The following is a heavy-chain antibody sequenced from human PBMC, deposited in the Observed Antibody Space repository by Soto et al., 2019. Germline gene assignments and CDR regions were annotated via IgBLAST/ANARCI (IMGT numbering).Heavy chain of an antibody. J-gene: IGHJ3*02. CDR1: GYTFTSYY. V-gene: IGHV1-46*01. CDR3: ARDSGSYYVAYAFDI. D-gene: IGHD1-26*01. CDR2: INPSGGST. Sequence: ASVKVSCKASGYTFTSYYMHWVRQAPGQGLEWMGIINPSGGSTSYAQKFQGRVTMTRDTSTSTVYMELSSLRSEDTAVYYCARDSGSYYVAYAFDIWGQGTMVTVSS.